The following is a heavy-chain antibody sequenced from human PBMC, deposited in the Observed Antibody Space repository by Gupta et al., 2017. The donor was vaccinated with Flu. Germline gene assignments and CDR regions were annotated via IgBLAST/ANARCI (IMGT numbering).Heavy chain of an antibody. CDR2: IGSGGNV. V-gene: IGHV3-48*02. CDR3: VRDHDLAFTN. CDR1: GFIFSDSH. J-gene: IGHJ4*02. Sequence: GFIFSDSHMNWVRQAPGKGLEWVAYIGSGGNVDNADSGKGRFTISRDNAKNSLYLEMNSLRDEDTALYYCVRDHDLAFTNWGQGTWGTRSS. D-gene: IGHD3-10*01.